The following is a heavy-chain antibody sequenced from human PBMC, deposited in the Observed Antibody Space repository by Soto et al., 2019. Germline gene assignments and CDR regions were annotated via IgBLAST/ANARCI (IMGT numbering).Heavy chain of an antibody. J-gene: IGHJ4*02. CDR2: INPSGGST. CDR3: ARGTYYDILTGVPTHFDY. CDR1: GYTFTSYY. D-gene: IGHD3-9*01. Sequence: GASVKVSCKASGYTFTSYYMHWVRQAPGQGLEWMGIINPSGGSTSYAQKFQGRVTMTRDTSTSTVYMELSSLRSEDTAVYYCARGTYYDILTGVPTHFDYWGQGTLVTVSS. V-gene: IGHV1-46*01.